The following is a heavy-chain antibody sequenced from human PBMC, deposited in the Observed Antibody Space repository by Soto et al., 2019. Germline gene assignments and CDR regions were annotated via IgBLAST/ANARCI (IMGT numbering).Heavy chain of an antibody. V-gene: IGHV1-2*02. Sequence: QVQLVQSGAEMKEPGDSVRVSCGASGYTFTSYYIHWVRQAPGQGLEWMGWINPKFGDTTYAQDFQGRVSMTRDMSISTVDMELSQLTSDDTAIYYCARNIDYYYGPGSGKGHGFWGQGTTVTVFS. D-gene: IGHD3-10*01. CDR1: GYTFTSYY. CDR3: ARNIDYYYGPGSGKGHGF. J-gene: IGHJ6*02. CDR2: INPKFGDT.